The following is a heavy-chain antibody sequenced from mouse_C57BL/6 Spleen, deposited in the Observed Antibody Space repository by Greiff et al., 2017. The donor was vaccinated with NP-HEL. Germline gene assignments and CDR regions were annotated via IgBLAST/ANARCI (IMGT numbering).Heavy chain of an antibody. Sequence: VHLVESGAELARPGASVKMSCKASGYTFTSYTMHWVKQRPGQGLEWIGYINPSSGYTKYNQKFKDKATLTADKSSSTAYMQLSSLTSEDSAVYYCARGGSFAYWGQGTLVTVSA. CDR3: ARGGSFAY. J-gene: IGHJ3*01. CDR1: GYTFTSYT. V-gene: IGHV1-4*01. CDR2: INPSSGYT. D-gene: IGHD1-1*01.